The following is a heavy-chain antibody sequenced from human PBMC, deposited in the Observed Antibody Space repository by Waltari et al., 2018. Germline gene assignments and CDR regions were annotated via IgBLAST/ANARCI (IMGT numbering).Heavy chain of an antibody. CDR3: ARGPDTAMARAYYYYYMDV. V-gene: IGHV1-2*02. CDR2: INPNSGGT. Sequence: QVQLVQSGAEVKKPGASVKVSCKASGYTFTGYYMHWVRQAPGPGLEWMGWINPNSGGTNYAQKFQGRVTMTRDTSISTAYMELSRLRSDDTAVYYCARGPDTAMARAYYYYYMDVWGKGTTVTISS. J-gene: IGHJ6*03. D-gene: IGHD5-18*01. CDR1: GYTFTGYY.